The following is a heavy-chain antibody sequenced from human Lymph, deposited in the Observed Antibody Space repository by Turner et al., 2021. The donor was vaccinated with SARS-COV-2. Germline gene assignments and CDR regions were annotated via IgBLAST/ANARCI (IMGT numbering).Heavy chain of an antibody. J-gene: IGHJ6*02. V-gene: IGHV1-24*01. Sequence: QVQLVQSGAEVKKPGASVKVSCKVSGYTLTELSMHWVRQAPGKGLEWMGGFDPEDGKTIYAQKFQGRVTMTEDTSTDTAYMELSSLRSEDTAVYYCATDRSCGWPHYYYYTMDVWGQGTTVTVSS. CDR3: ATDRSCGWPHYYYYTMDV. CDR2: FDPEDGKT. CDR1: GYTLTELS. D-gene: IGHD6-19*01.